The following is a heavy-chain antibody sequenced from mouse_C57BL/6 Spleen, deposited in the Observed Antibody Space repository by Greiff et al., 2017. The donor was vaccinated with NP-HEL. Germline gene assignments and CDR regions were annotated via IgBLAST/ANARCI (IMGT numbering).Heavy chain of an antibody. D-gene: IGHD1-1*01. V-gene: IGHV1-80*01. CDR1: GYAFSSYW. CDR2: IYPGDGDT. CDR3: ARSYGSSYDAFDD. Sequence: LQQSGASVKISCKASGYAFSSYWMNWVKQRPGKGLEWIGQIYPGDGDTNYNGKFKGKATLTADKSSSTAYMQPSSLTSEDSAVYFCARSYGSSYDAFDDWGPGTTVTVSS. J-gene: IGHJ1*01.